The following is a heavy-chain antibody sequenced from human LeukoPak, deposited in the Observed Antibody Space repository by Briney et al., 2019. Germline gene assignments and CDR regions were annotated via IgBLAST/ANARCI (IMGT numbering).Heavy chain of an antibody. Sequence: GGSLRLSCAASGFTFSSNGMHWVRQAPGKGLEWVAVISYDGSNKYYADSVKGRFTISRDNSKNTLYLQMNSLRAEDTAVYYCARDAVDTAMVGLLFRWHYFDYWGQGTLVTVSS. CDR2: ISYDGSNK. CDR1: GFTFSSNG. D-gene: IGHD5-18*01. J-gene: IGHJ4*02. CDR3: ARDAVDTAMVGLLFRWHYFDY. V-gene: IGHV3-30*03.